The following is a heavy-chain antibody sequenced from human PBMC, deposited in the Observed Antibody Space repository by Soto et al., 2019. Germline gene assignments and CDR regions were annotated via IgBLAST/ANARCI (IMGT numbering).Heavy chain of an antibody. J-gene: IGHJ3*02. Sequence: QVRLQEWGPGLVKPSQTLSLKCSVSGGSITTGGRYWSWIRQLPGKGLEWIGDIYYSGNTYYNASLKSRGTMSVEAAKNQFSLKLSSVTAADTAVYYCAQALVFTGGDGFDIWGQGRLVTVSS. D-gene: IGHD1-1*01. V-gene: IGHV4-31*02. CDR1: GGSITTGGRY. CDR3: AQALVFTGGDGFDI. CDR2: IYYSGNT.